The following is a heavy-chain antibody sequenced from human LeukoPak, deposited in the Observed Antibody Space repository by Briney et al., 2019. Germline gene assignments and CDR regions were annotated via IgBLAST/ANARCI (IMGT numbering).Heavy chain of an antibody. CDR1: GFTFSSYE. Sequence: GESLRLSWAASGFTFSSYEMNWVRQAPGKWREWVSYISRRGSTIYYADSVKGRFTISRDNANNSLYLQMNSLRAEDTAVYYCARDAPGTVTNDYWGQGTLVTVSS. CDR2: ISRRGSTI. CDR3: ARDAPGTVTNDY. J-gene: IGHJ4*02. V-gene: IGHV3-48*03. D-gene: IGHD4-17*01.